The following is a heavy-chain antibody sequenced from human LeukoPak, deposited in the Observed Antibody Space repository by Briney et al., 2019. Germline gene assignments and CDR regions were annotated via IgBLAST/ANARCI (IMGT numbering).Heavy chain of an antibody. CDR2: IRYNGAST. CDR3: AKRGDVWSDSYAFAMDV. D-gene: IGHD3-3*01. J-gene: IGHJ6*02. Sequence: PGGSLRLSCAASGFTFSSHAMAWVRQAPGKGLEWVSGIRYNGASTYYADSVRGRFTISRDNSKYTLYLQMNSLRVEDTAIYYCAKRGDVWSDSYAFAMDVWGQGTTVTVSS. V-gene: IGHV3-23*01. CDR1: GFTFSSHA.